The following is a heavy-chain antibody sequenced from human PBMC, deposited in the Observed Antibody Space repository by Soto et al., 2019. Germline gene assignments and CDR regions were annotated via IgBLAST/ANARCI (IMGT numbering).Heavy chain of an antibody. CDR3: AKDRNEYYYDSSGSVWFDP. CDR1: GFTFSSYG. Sequence: PGGSLRLSCAASGFTFSSYGMHWVRQAPGKGLEWVAVISYDGSNKYYADSVKGRFTISRDNSKNTLYLQMNSLRAEDTAVYYCAKDRNEYYYDSSGSVWFDPWGQGTLVTVS. J-gene: IGHJ5*02. D-gene: IGHD3-22*01. CDR2: ISYDGSNK. V-gene: IGHV3-30*18.